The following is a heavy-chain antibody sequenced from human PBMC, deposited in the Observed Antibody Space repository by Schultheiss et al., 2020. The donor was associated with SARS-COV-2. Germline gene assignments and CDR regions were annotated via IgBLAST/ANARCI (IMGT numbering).Heavy chain of an antibody. J-gene: IGHJ4*02. V-gene: IGHV3-49*03. CDR2: IRSKAYGGTT. CDR1: GFTFGDYA. CDR3: ARAWERGYSYGYNDY. Sequence: GGSLRLSCTASGFTFGDYAMSWFRQAPGKGLEWVGFIRSKAYGGTTEYAASVKGRFTISRDNAKSSLYLHINSLRAEDTAVYYCARAWERGYSYGYNDYWGQGTLVTVSS. D-gene: IGHD5-18*01.